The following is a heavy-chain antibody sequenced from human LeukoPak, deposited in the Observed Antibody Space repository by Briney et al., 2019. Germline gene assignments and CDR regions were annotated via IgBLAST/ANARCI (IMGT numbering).Heavy chain of an antibody. V-gene: IGHV1-69*13. CDR3: ARGHPVAEDY. J-gene: IGHJ4*02. Sequence: SVKVSCKASGGTFSSYAISWVRQAPGQGLEWMGGITPIFGTTNYAQKFQGRVTITADESTSAAYMELSSLRSEDTAVYYCARGHPVAEDYWGQGTLVTVSS. CDR2: ITPIFGTT. D-gene: IGHD4-23*01. CDR1: GGTFSSYA.